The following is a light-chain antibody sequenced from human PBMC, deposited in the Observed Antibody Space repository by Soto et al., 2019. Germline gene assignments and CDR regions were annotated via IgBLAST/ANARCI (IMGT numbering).Light chain of an antibody. J-gene: IGKJ4*01. Sequence: DIQMTQSPSTLSASVGDRVTITCRASQSISSWLAWYQHKPGKAPKVLIYKASTLESGVPSRFSGSGSGTEFTLTICSLQPDDFTTYYCQHYKTYPLTFGGGTKVEIK. CDR2: KAS. CDR3: QHYKTYPLT. CDR1: QSISSW. V-gene: IGKV1-5*03.